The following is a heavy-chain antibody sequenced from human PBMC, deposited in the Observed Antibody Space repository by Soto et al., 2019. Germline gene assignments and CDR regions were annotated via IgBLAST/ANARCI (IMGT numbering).Heavy chain of an antibody. CDR2: INHSGST. Sequence: SLTCAVYGGSFSGYYWSWIRQPPGKGLEWIGEINHSGSTNYNPSLKSRVTISVDTSKNQFSLKLSSVTAADTAVYYCARGGRTGYRPRIGLLDPWGQGTLVTVS. D-gene: IGHD6-13*01. V-gene: IGHV4-34*01. CDR3: ARGGRTGYRPRIGLLDP. CDR1: GGSFSGYY. J-gene: IGHJ5*02.